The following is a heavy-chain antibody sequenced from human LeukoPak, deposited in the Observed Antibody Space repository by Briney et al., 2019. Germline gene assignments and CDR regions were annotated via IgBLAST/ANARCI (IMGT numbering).Heavy chain of an antibody. Sequence: SGGSLRLSCAASGFTFSSYSMNWVRQAPGKGLEWVSSISSSSYIYYADSVKGRFTISRDNAKNSLYLQMNSLRAEDTAVYYCARDVVVPAAIRWDAFDIWGQGAMVTVSS. D-gene: IGHD2-2*02. CDR2: ISSSSYI. J-gene: IGHJ3*02. V-gene: IGHV3-21*01. CDR1: GFTFSSYS. CDR3: ARDVVVPAAIRWDAFDI.